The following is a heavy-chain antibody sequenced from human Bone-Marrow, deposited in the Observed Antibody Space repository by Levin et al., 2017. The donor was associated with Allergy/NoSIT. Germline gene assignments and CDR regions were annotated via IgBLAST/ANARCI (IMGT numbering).Heavy chain of an antibody. D-gene: IGHD2-15*01. CDR2: IYYSGST. CDR1: GGSISSGDYY. CDR3: ARAHCSGGSCYRKYYYYYYGMDV. V-gene: IGHV4-30-4*01. J-gene: IGHJ6*02. Sequence: PSETLSLTCTVSGGSISSGDYYWSWIRQPPGKGLEWIGYIYYSGSTYYNPSLKSRVTISVDTSKNQFSLKLSSVTAADTAVYYCARAHCSGGSCYRKYYYYYYGMDVWGQGTTVTVSS.